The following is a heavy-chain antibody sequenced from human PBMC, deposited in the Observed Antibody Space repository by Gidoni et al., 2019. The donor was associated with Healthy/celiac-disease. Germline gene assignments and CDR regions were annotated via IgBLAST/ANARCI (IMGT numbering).Heavy chain of an antibody. J-gene: IGHJ4*02. CDR2: ISYDGSNK. CDR1: GFTFRSYG. V-gene: IGHV3-30*03. Sequence: QVQLVESGGGVVQPGRSLRLSFAPSGFTFRSYGMHWVRQAPGKGLEWVAVISYDGSNKYYADSVKGRFTISRDNSKNTLYLQMNSLRAEDTAVYYCARDRYYDILTGYQLPAYWGQGTLVTVSS. CDR3: ARDRYYDILTGYQLPAY. D-gene: IGHD3-9*01.